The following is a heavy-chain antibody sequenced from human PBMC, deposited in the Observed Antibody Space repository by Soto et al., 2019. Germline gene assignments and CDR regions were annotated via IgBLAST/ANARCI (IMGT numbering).Heavy chain of an antibody. CDR3: ARDGGSWTSGLYGFFDC. Sequence: GGSLRLSCAASGFTFSSYGMRWVRQAPGKGLEWVAVIWDDGGNKYYADSVKGRFTISRDNSKNTLYLQMNSLRAEDTAVYYCARDGGSWTSGLYGFFDCWRRGTVVTSS. V-gene: IGHV3-33*01. CDR1: GFTFSSYG. CDR2: IWDDGGNK. J-gene: IGHJ4*02. D-gene: IGHD2-15*01.